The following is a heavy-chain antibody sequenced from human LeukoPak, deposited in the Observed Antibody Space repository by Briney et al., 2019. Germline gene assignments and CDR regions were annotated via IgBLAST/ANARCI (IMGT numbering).Heavy chain of an antibody. J-gene: IGHJ4*02. CDR2: IIPIFGTA. Sequence: SVKVSCKASGGTFSSYAISWVRQAPGQGLEWMGGIIPIFGTAIYAQKFQGRVTITADESTSTAYMELSSLRSEDTAVYYCAREGDELKYSSRPFDYWGQGTLVTVSS. CDR3: AREGDELKYSSRPFDY. D-gene: IGHD6-19*01. V-gene: IGHV1-69*01. CDR1: GGTFSSYA.